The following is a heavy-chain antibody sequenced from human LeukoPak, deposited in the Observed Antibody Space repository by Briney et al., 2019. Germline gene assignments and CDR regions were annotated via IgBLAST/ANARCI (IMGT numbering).Heavy chain of an antibody. D-gene: IGHD2-15*01. CDR3: ARVGYCSGGSCPRRNYYYYYMDV. Sequence: ASVKVSCKASGYTFTGYYMHWVRQAPGQGLEWMGWINPNSGGTNYAQKFQGRVTMTRDTSISTAYMELSRLRSEDTAVYYCARVGYCSGGSCPRRNYYYYYMDVWGKGTTVTISS. V-gene: IGHV1-2*02. J-gene: IGHJ6*03. CDR1: GYTFTGYY. CDR2: INPNSGGT.